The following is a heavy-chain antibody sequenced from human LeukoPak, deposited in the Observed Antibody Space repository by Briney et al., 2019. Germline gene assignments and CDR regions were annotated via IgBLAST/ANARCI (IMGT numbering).Heavy chain of an antibody. CDR1: GVSITSYY. J-gene: IGHJ4*02. V-gene: IGHV4-59*08. CDR3: ASDVGGSYYLDY. D-gene: IGHD1-26*01. CDR2: IYHSGST. Sequence: SETLSLTCTVSGVSITSYYWSWIRQPPGKGLEWIGSIYHSGSTNDNPSLKSRVTTSVDTSKNQFSLKLSSVTAADTAVYYCASDVGGSYYLDYWGQGTLVTVSS.